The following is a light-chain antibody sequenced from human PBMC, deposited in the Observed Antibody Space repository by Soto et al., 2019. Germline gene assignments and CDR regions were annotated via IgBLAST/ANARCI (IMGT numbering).Light chain of an antibody. J-gene: IGKJ5*01. V-gene: IGKV3D-15*01. Sequence: EIVMTQSPATLSVSPGESATLTCRASQSINRDLAWYAQKPGQAPRRVVYGASTWATGVPPRFTGSESGTEFTLTISGLQSEDFAVYYYQQYKSWPITFGQGTRLENK. CDR3: QQYKSWPIT. CDR1: QSINRD. CDR2: GAS.